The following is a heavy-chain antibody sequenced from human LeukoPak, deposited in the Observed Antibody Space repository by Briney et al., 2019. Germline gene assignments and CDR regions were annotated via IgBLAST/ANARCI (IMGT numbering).Heavy chain of an antibody. V-gene: IGHV3-7*01. CDR3: ATSQRVVVPAVFVDY. CDR2: IKRDESEK. D-gene: IGHD2-2*01. Sequence: GGSLRLSCAASGFMFSRYWMIWVRQAPGKGLEWVANIKRDESEKYYVDSVKGRFTISRDNAKNSLYLQMNSLRAEDTAVYYCATSQRVVVPAVFVDYWGQGTLVTVSA. J-gene: IGHJ4*02. CDR1: GFMFSRYW.